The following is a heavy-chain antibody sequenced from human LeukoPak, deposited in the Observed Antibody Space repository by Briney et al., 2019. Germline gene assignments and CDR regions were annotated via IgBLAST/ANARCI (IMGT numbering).Heavy chain of an antibody. CDR3: AKISHDYGDSADY. CDR2: ISTSSYDT. CDR1: GFTFSSYS. V-gene: IGHV3-21*01. J-gene: IGHJ4*02. Sequence: GGSLRLSCAASGFTFSSYSMNWVRQAPGKGLEWVSSISTSSYDTYYADSVKGRFTISRDNAKNSLYLQMNSLRAEDTAMYYCAKISHDYGDSADYWGQGTLVTVSS. D-gene: IGHD4-17*01.